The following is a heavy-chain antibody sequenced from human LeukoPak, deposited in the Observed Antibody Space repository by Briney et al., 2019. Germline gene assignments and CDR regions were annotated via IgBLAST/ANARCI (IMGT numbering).Heavy chain of an antibody. J-gene: IGHJ4*02. CDR1: GFTFDDYG. V-gene: IGHV4-39*07. Sequence: GSLRLSCTASGFTFDDYGMSWVRQAPGKGLEWIGSVHYSGSTYKPSLKSRVTISADTSKNHISLKLNSVTAADTAVYYCARGTYSNYVEYWGQGILVTVSS. D-gene: IGHD4-11*01. CDR3: ARGTYSNYVEY. CDR2: VHYSGST.